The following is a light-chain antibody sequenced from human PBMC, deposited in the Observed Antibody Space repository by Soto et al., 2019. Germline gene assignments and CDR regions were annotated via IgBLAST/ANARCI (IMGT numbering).Light chain of an antibody. V-gene: IGKV1-5*03. Sequence: DIQMTQSPSTLSASVGDRVTITCRASQSISSWLAWYQQDPGKAPKLLIYKASTLESGVPSRFSGSGSGTEFTLTIRSLQPDDYATYYCQQYNSYPWTFGQGTKVEIK. J-gene: IGKJ1*01. CDR2: KAS. CDR3: QQYNSYPWT. CDR1: QSISSW.